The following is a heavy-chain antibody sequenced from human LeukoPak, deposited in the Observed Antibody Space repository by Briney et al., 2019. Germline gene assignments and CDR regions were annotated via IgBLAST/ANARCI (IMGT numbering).Heavy chain of an antibody. CDR1: GDSISSYY. V-gene: IGHV4-4*07. D-gene: IGHD2-2*01. J-gene: IGHJ3*02. Sequence: SETLSLTCTVSGDSISSYYWSWIRQPAGQGLEWIGRIYTSGSTNYNPSLKSRVTMSVDTSKNQFSLKLSSVTAADTAVYYCARGAGYCSSTSCWDFDIWGQGTMVTVSS. CDR3: ARGAGYCSSTSCWDFDI. CDR2: IYTSGST.